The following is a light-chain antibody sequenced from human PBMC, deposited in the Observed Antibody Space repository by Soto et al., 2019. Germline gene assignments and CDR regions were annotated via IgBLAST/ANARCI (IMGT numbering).Light chain of an antibody. CDR3: YQYDSSPWT. Sequence: EVVMTQSPGTPSLSPGEAATLSCGASQSVSGNYLAWYQQKPGQSPRLVIYDASSRATGIPDRFSGSGSGTDFTLTISRLEPEDFAVYFCYQYDSSPWTFGQGTKVDIK. J-gene: IGKJ1*01. CDR1: QSVSGNY. CDR2: DAS. V-gene: IGKV3-20*01.